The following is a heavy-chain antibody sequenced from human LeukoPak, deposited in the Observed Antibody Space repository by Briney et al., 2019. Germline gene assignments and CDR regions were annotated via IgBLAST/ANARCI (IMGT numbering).Heavy chain of an antibody. V-gene: IGHV1-18*01. CDR2: ISAYNGNT. CDR3: AISEYSSSWD. Sequence: GASVTVSCQASGYTFTSYGISWVRQAPGQGLEWMGWISAYNGNTNYAQKLQGRVTMTTDTSTSTAYMELRSLRSDDTAVYYCAISEYSSSWDWGQGTLVTVSS. J-gene: IGHJ4*02. CDR1: GYTFTSYG. D-gene: IGHD6-13*01.